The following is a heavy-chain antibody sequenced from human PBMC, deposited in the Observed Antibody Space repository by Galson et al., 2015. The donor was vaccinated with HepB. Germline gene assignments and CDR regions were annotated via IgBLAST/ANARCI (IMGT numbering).Heavy chain of an antibody. CDR2: INPNSGDT. CDR3: AREPVGAFCSSTTCPSYWYFDV. J-gene: IGHJ2*01. V-gene: IGHV1-2*02. Sequence: SVKVSCKAAGYTITSHYIHWVRQAPGQGLEWMAWINPNSGDTGYAQKFQGRVTMTRDTTINTVDMELRRLTFDDTAIYYCAREPVGAFCSSTTCPSYWYFDVWGRGSLVTASS. D-gene: IGHD5/OR15-5a*01. CDR1: GYTITSHY.